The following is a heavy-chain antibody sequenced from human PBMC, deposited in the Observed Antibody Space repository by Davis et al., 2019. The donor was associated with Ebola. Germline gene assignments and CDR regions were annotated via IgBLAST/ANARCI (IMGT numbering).Heavy chain of an antibody. CDR1: GFTFSSYS. Sequence: GESLKISCAASGFTFSSYSMNWVRQAPGKGLEWVSSISSSSSYIYYADSVKGRFTISRDNAKNSLYLQMNSLRAEDTAVYYCARDEPGWYFGPSSVYFDYWGQGTLVTVSS. J-gene: IGHJ4*02. V-gene: IGHV3-21*01. CDR3: ARDEPGWYFGPSSVYFDY. D-gene: IGHD6-19*01. CDR2: ISSSSSYI.